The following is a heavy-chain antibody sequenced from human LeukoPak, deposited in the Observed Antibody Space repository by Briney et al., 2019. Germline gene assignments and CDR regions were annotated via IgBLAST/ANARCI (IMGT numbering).Heavy chain of an antibody. CDR1: GFSVSTNY. CDR3: ARDLLVVAATYYYYYGMDV. Sequence: GGSLRLSCAASGFSVSTNYLSWVRQAPGKGLEWVSSISSSSSYIYYADSVKGRFTISRDNAKNSLYLQMNSLRAEDTAVYYCARDLLVVAATYYYYYGMDVWGQGTTVTVSS. V-gene: IGHV3-21*01. CDR2: ISSSSSYI. D-gene: IGHD2-15*01. J-gene: IGHJ6*02.